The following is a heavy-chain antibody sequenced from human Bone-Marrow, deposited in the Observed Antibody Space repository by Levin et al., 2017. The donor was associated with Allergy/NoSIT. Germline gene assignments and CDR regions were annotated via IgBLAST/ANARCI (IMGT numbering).Heavy chain of an antibody. Sequence: NPGESLKISCKASGYTFTSYDINWVRQATGQGLEWMGWMNPNSGNTGYAQKFQGRVTMTRNTSISTAYMELSSLRSEDTAVYYCARGSFVVVTAMNRYYYYGMDVWGQGTTVTVSS. CDR1: GYTFTSYD. CDR3: ARGSFVVVTAMNRYYYYGMDV. CDR2: MNPNSGNT. J-gene: IGHJ6*02. V-gene: IGHV1-8*01. D-gene: IGHD2-21*02.